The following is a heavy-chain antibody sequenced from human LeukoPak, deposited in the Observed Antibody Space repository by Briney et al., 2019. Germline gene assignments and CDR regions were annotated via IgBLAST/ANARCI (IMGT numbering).Heavy chain of an antibody. Sequence: PSETLSLTCTVSGGSISSSSYYWGWIRQPPGKGLEWIGSIYYSGSTYYNPSLKSRVTISVDTSKNQFSLKLSSVTAADTAVYYCARRQVLEWFRTEASWFDPWGQGTLVTVSS. CDR2: IYYSGST. CDR3: ARRQVLEWFRTEASWFDP. J-gene: IGHJ5*02. CDR1: GGSISSSSYY. V-gene: IGHV4-39*01. D-gene: IGHD3-3*01.